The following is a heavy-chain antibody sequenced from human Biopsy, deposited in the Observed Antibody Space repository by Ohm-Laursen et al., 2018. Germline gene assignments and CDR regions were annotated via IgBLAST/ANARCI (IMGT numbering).Heavy chain of an antibody. CDR3: ARLGNFWNAEDGLDL. V-gene: IGHV4-59*08. CDR1: DDSIRNFY. Sequence: TLSLTCTVSDDSIRNFYWTWIRQPPGQGLEWIGHASYSGYTNYNLSLKSRVTISVDTSKNHFSLNLRSVTAADTAVYSCARLGNFWNAEDGLDLWGLGTMVTVSS. CDR2: ASYSGYT. J-gene: IGHJ3*01. D-gene: IGHD3-3*01.